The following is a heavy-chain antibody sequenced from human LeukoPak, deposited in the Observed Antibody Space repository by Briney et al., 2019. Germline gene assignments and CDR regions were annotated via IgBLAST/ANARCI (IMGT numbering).Heavy chain of an antibody. J-gene: IGHJ4*02. CDR3: ARQNADNYDILTGYYLYYFDY. D-gene: IGHD3-9*01. Sequence: SETLSLTCTVSGGSISSYYWGWIRQPPGKGLEWIGSIYYSGSTYYNPSLKSRVTISVDTSKNQFSLKLSSVTAADTAVYYCARQNADNYDILTGYYLYYFDYWGQGTLVTVSS. CDR2: IYYSGST. V-gene: IGHV4-39*01. CDR1: GGSISSYY.